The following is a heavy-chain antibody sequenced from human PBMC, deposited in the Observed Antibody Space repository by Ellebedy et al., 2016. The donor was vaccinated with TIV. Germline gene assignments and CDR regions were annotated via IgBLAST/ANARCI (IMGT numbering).Heavy chain of an antibody. CDR1: GYSFTSYW. D-gene: IGHD3-10*01. J-gene: IGHJ4*02. CDR2: IYPGDSHT. V-gene: IGHV5-51*01. Sequence: PGGSLRLSCKSSGYSFTSYWIGWVRQMPGKGLEWMGIIYPGDSHTTYSPSFQGQVTMSADKSISTAYRQWGSLKASDTAMYFYASAKYYGSGSYPHYLDYWGQGTLVTVSS. CDR3: ASAKYYGSGSYPHYLDY.